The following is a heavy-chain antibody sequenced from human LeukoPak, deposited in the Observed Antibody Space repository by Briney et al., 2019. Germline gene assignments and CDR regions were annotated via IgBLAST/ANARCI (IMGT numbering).Heavy chain of an antibody. J-gene: IGHJ4*02. CDR1: GLNFSSYA. D-gene: IGHD5-24*01. V-gene: IGHV3-23*01. CDR2: INDSGGLP. Sequence: GGSLTLSCAASGLNFSSYAMPWLRQATGKGLEWVSTINDSGGLPYYAASVKGRFTISRDNSKNAVELQLNSLRTDDTAVYYCTTHRARITPNWGQGTLVTVSS. CDR3: TTHRARITPN.